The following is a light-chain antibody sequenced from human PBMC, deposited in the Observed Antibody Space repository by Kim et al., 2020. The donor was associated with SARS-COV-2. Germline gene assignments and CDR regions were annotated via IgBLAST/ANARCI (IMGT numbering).Light chain of an antibody. J-gene: IGKJ1*01. CDR1: QSVSSSY. CDR2: GAS. CDR3: QQYGSSSPWT. V-gene: IGKV3-20*01. Sequence: EIVLTQSPGTLSLSPGERATLSCRASQSVSSSYLAWYQQKPGQAPRLLIYGASSRATGIPDRFSGSGSGTDFTLTISRLEPEDFAVCYCQQYGSSSPWTFGQGTKVEIK.